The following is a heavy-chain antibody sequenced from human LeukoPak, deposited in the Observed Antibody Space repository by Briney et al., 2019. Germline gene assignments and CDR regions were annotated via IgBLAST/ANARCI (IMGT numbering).Heavy chain of an antibody. V-gene: IGHV4-59*01. Sequence: PSETLSLTCTVSGGSISSYYWSWIRQPPGKGLERIGYIYYSGSTNYNPSLKSRVTISVDTSKNQFSLKLSSVTAADTAVYYCARVETQYYYGSGSYYTGYYYGMDVWGQGTTVTVSS. CDR2: IYYSGST. CDR1: GGSISSYY. J-gene: IGHJ6*02. D-gene: IGHD3-10*01. CDR3: ARVETQYYYGSGSYYTGYYYGMDV.